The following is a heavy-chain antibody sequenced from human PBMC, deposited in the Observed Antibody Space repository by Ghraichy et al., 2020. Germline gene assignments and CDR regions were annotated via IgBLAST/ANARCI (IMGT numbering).Heavy chain of an antibody. CDR2: IKLSGST. CDR1: GGSFSGYY. V-gene: IGHV4-34*01. CDR3: ARGLSYGDYVVAFGY. J-gene: IGHJ4*02. Sequence: SETLSLNCTVYGGSFSGYYWSWLRQPPGKGLEWIGEIKLSGSTSYSPSLRSRVTISVDTSKNQFSLKLTSVTAADTAMYYCARGLSYGDYVVAFGYWGQGTLVTVSS. D-gene: IGHD4-17*01.